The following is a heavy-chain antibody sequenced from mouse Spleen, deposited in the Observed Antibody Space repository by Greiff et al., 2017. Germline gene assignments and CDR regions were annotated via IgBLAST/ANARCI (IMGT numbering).Heavy chain of an antibody. J-gene: IGHJ2*01. V-gene: IGHV5-9*04. CDR3: ARQGYGYDY. CDR2: ISSGGGNT. Sequence: EVKVEESGGGLVKLGGSLKLSCAASGFTFSSYAMSWVRQTPEKRLEWVATISSGGGNTYYPDSVKGRFTISRDNAKNTLYLQMSSLKSEDTAMYYCARQGYGYDYWGQGTTLTVSS. D-gene: IGHD1-2*01. CDR1: GFTFSSYA.